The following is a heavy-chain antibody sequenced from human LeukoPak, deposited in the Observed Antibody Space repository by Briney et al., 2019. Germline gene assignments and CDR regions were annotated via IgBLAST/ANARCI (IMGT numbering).Heavy chain of an antibody. CDR1: GGSISTYY. J-gene: IGHJ4*02. CDR3: ARGKVVAGTPGQNSWDS. V-gene: IGHV4-4*07. D-gene: IGHD6-19*01. Sequence: SETLSLTCTVSGGSISTYYWNWIRQPAGKGLEWIGRIHTSRNTNYNPPLKSRVSMSVDTSKNQFSLKLSSVTAADTAVYYCARGKVVAGTPGQNSWDSWGQGTLVTVSS. CDR2: IHTSRNT.